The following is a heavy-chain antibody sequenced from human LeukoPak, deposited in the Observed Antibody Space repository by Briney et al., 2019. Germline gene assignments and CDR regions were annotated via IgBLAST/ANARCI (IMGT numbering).Heavy chain of an antibody. J-gene: IGHJ4*02. V-gene: IGHV4-59*01. Sequence: PSETLSLTCTVSGGSISSYYWSWVRQPPGKGLGWIGYIYNSGSTKYNPSLKSRVTVSVDTSKNQFSLKLSSVTAADTAVYYCARARPDTAMAVDYWGQGTLVTVSS. CDR3: ARARPDTAMAVDY. CDR1: GGSISSYY. CDR2: IYNSGST. D-gene: IGHD5-18*01.